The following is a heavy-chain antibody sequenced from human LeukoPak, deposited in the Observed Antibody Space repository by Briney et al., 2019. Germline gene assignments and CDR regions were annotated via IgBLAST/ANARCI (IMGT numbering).Heavy chain of an antibody. Sequence: GSLRLSCAASGLTFSSYAMHWVRQAPGKGLEWVAVISYDGSNKYYADSVKGRFTISRDNSKNTLYLQMNSLRAEDTAVYYCARPGGDFWSGYYFDYWGQGTLVTVSS. V-gene: IGHV3-30-3*01. J-gene: IGHJ4*02. CDR1: GLTFSSYA. D-gene: IGHD3-3*01. CDR3: ARPGGDFWSGYYFDY. CDR2: ISYDGSNK.